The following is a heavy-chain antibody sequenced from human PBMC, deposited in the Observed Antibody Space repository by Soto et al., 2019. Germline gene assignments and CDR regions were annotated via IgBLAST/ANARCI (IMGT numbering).Heavy chain of an antibody. J-gene: IGHJ3*02. V-gene: IGHV1-69*01. CDR3: ARAPLRGECSGDAFDI. D-gene: IGHD4-17*01. CDR2: IIPIFGTA. CDR1: GGTFSSYA. Sequence: QVQLVQSGAEVKKPGSSVKVSCKASGGTFSSYAISWVRQAPGQGLEWRGGIIPIFGTANYAQKFQGRVTITADESTSTAYMELSSLRSEDTAVYYCARAPLRGECSGDAFDIWGQGTMVTVSS.